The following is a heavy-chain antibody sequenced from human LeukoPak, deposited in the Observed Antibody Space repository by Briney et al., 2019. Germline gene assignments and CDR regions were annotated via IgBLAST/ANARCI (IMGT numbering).Heavy chain of an antibody. CDR3: AREGGRDGYNLLDY. J-gene: IGHJ4*02. D-gene: IGHD5-24*01. V-gene: IGHV4-31*03. CDR2: IYYSGST. Sequence: PSQTLSLTCTVSGGSISSGGYYWSWIRQHPGKGLEWIWYIYYSGSTYYNPSLKSRVTISVDTSKNQFSLKLSSVTAADTAVYYCAREGGRDGYNLLDYWGQGTLVTVSS. CDR1: GGSISSGGYY.